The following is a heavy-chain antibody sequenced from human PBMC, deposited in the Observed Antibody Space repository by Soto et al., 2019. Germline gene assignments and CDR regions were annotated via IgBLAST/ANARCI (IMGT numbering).Heavy chain of an antibody. V-gene: IGHV3-30*03. CDR3: ARDRGIWGSGQDVNFEY. D-gene: IGHD7-27*01. J-gene: IGHJ4*02. Sequence: GGSLRLSCAASGFNFSNYAMHWVRQAQGRGLEWVAVISFHGRYKYYGDSVKGRFTISRDNSRNTLDLQMSSLRPEDTAIYYCARDRGIWGSGQDVNFEYWGKGSPVTV. CDR1: GFNFSNYA. CDR2: ISFHGRYK.